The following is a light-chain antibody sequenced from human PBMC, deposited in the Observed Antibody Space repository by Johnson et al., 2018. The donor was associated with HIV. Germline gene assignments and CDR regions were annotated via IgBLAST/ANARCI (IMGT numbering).Light chain of an antibody. CDR2: DNN. J-gene: IGLJ1*01. CDR1: SSNIGNNY. CDR3: GAWDSSLSASYV. V-gene: IGLV1-51*01. Sequence: TQPPSVSAAPGQKVTISCSGSSSNIGNNYVSWYQQLPGTAPKLLIYDNNKRPSGIPDRFSGSKSATSATLAITGLQTGDEADYYCGAWDSSLSASYVFGTGTKVTVL.